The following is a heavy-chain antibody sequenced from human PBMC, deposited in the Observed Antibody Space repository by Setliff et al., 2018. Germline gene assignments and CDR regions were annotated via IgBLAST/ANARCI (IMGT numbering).Heavy chain of an antibody. Sequence: PGGSLRLSCAVSGLRFSDAWVSWVRQAPGKGLEWVANIMQDGGAQYYLDSVKGRFTVSRDNSNNTLYLHMSSLRAEDTAVYFCARIFLYGTSWYFDNWGQGTLVTVSS. CDR3: ARIFLYGTSWYFDN. D-gene: IGHD3-3*01. V-gene: IGHV3-7*03. CDR2: IMQDGGAQ. J-gene: IGHJ4*02. CDR1: GLRFSDAW.